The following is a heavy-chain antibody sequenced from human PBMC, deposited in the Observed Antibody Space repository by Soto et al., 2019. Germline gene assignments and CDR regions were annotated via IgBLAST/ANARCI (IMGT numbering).Heavy chain of an antibody. J-gene: IGHJ4*02. Sequence: TSETLSLTCTVSGGSISSYYWSRIRQPPGKGLEWIGYIYYSGSTNYNPSLKSRVTISVDTSKNQFSLKLSSVTAADTAVYYCARRYGGNFDYWGQGTLVTVSS. V-gene: IGHV4-59*01. D-gene: IGHD3-16*01. CDR1: GGSISSYY. CDR3: ARRYGGNFDY. CDR2: IYYSGST.